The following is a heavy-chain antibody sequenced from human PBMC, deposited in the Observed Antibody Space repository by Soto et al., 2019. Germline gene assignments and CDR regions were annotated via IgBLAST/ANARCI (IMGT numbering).Heavy chain of an antibody. Sequence: DVQLVASGGGLIQPGESLRLSCAAFGFTVSGKKYMAWVRQPPGKGLEWVSALYDVDGTYYADSVKGRFTTSSDSSRTIVYLQIHSLRPDDTAVYFCASWHLQEHAYDIWGQGTTVIVSS. V-gene: IGHV3-53*01. CDR1: GFTVSGKKY. CDR2: LYDVDGT. J-gene: IGHJ3*02. CDR3: ASWHLQEHAYDI. D-gene: IGHD1-1*01.